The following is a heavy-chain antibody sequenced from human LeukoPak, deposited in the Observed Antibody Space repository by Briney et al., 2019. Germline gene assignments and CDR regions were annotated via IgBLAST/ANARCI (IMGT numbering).Heavy chain of an antibody. D-gene: IGHD3-16*01. CDR2: ISYDGSNK. CDR1: GFTFSSYA. V-gene: IGHV3-30*04. Sequence: PGRSLRLSCAASGFTFSSYAMHWVRQAPGKGLGWVAVISYDGSNKYYADSVKGRFTISRDNSKNTLYLQMNSLRAEDTAVYYCARDWALRMDVWGKGTTVTVSS. J-gene: IGHJ6*04. CDR3: ARDWALRMDV.